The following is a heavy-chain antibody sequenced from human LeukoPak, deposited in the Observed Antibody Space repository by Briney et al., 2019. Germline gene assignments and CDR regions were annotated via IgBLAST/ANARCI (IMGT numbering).Heavy chain of an antibody. D-gene: IGHD6-13*01. J-gene: IGHJ4*02. CDR2: IYTSGST. CDR3: ARDNGAWYSSSWYNY. Sequence: SETLSLTCTVSGGSSSSGSYYWSWIRQPAGKGLEWIGRIYTSGSTNYNPSLKSRVTISVDTSKNQFSLKLSSVTAADTAVYYCARDNGAWYSSSWYNYWGQGTLVTVSS. CDR1: GGSSSSGSYY. V-gene: IGHV4-61*02.